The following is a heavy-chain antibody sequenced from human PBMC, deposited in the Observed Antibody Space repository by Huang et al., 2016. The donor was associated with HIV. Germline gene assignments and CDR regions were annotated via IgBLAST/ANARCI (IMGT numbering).Heavy chain of an antibody. J-gene: IGHJ3*02. CDR2: INNDGRIT. D-gene: IGHD2-8*02. CDR1: GFTFSSYW. CDR3: ARHRSSGGVEEAFDI. Sequence: EVQLVESGGGLVQPGGSLRLSCAASGFTFSSYWMHWVHQAPGKGLVGLSRINNDGRITTYADSVKGRITISRDNARKTMYLQMTTLSAGDTAVYYCARHRSSGGVEEAFDIWGPGTLVTVAS. V-gene: IGHV3-74*03.